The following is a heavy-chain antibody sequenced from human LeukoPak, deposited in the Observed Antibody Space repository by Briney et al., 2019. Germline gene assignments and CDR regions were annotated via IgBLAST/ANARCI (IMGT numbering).Heavy chain of an antibody. D-gene: IGHD2-15*01. V-gene: IGHV3-23*01. CDR2: ITSTSDAT. CDR1: GFPFSSDV. J-gene: IGHJ4*02. CDR3: ATDEAHCSGGSCYSFAY. Sequence: PGGSLRLSCAASGFPFSSDVMCWVRQAPGKGLEWVSSITSTSDATFYADSVKGRFTISRDNSKNTLYLQMDSLRAEDAAVYYCATDEAHCSGGSCYSFAYWGQGTLVTVSS.